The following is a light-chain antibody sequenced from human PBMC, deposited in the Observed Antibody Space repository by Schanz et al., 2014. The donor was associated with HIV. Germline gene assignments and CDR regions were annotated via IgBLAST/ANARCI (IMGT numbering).Light chain of an antibody. CDR1: NNDIGSYTY. V-gene: IGLV2-14*03. Sequence: QSALTQPASVSGSPGQSITVSCTGTNNDIGSYTYVAWYQQHPGKAPKVVVYGVFDRPSGVSNRFSGSKSGNTASLTVSGLQAEDEADYHCSSYANTDTVLFGGGTKLTVL. CDR2: GVF. J-gene: IGLJ2*01. CDR3: SSYANTDTVL.